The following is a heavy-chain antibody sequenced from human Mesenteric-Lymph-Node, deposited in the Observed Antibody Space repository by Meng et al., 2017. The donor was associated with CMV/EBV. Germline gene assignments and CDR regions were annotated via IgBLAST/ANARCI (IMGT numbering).Heavy chain of an antibody. CDR1: FSKSW. V-gene: IGHV3-7*01. D-gene: IGHD3-10*01. Sequence: FSKSWMRWHRQAPGKGLEWVANIKQDGYEMYYADSVKGRFTISRDNAKNSLYLQMNSLRVEDTAMYYCARDSWSYYHYSSQYNWFDPWGQGTLVTVSS. CDR2: IKQDGYEM. J-gene: IGHJ5*02. CDR3: ARDSWSYYHYSSQYNWFDP.